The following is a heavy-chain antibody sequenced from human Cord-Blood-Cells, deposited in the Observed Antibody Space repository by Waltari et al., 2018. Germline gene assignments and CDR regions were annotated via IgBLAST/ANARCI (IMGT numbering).Heavy chain of an antibody. V-gene: IGHV3-30*02. CDR2: IRYDGSNK. Sequence: QVQLVESGGGVVQPGGSLRLSCAASGFTFSSYGMHWVRQAPGKGMEWVALIRYDGSNKYYADSVKGRFTISRDNSKNTLYLQMNSLRAEDTAVYYCAKGGSSNDYWGQGTLVTVSS. D-gene: IGHD6-6*01. J-gene: IGHJ4*02. CDR1: GFTFSSYG. CDR3: AKGGSSNDY.